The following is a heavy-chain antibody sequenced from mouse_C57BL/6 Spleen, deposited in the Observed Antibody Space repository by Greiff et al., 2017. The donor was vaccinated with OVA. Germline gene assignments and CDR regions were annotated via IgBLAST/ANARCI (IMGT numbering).Heavy chain of an antibody. D-gene: IGHD2-4*01. CDR3: ARDDYDGSYAMDY. CDR2: IYIGNGYT. Sequence: EVQGVESGAELVRPGSSVKMSCKTSGYTFTSYGINWVKQRPGQGLEWIGYIYIGNGYTEYNEKFKGKATLTSDTSSSTAYMQLSSLTSEDSAIYVCARDDYDGSYAMDYWGQGTSVTVSS. CDR1: GYTFTSYG. V-gene: IGHV1-58*01. J-gene: IGHJ4*01.